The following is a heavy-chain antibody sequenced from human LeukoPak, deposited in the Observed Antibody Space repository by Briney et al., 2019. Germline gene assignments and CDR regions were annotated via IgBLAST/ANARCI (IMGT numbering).Heavy chain of an antibody. CDR1: GGTFSSYA. D-gene: IGHD3-3*01. Sequence: SVKVSCKDSGGTFSSYAISWVRQAPGQGLEWMGGIIPIFGTANYAQKFQGRVTITADESTSTAYMELSSLRSEDTAVYYCARVGSGRDQSFDYWGQGTLVTVSS. CDR2: IIPIFGTA. CDR3: ARVGSGRDQSFDY. V-gene: IGHV1-69*13. J-gene: IGHJ4*02.